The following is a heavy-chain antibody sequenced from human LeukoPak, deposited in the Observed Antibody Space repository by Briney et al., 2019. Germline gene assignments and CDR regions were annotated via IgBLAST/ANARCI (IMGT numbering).Heavy chain of an antibody. D-gene: IGHD3-3*01. CDR2: ISAYNGNT. Sequence: GASVKVSCKASGYTFTSYGISWVRQAPGQGLEWMGWISAYNGNTNYAQKLQGRVTMTRNTSISTAYMELSSLRSEDTAVYYCARGNPLGLEWFEDAFDIWGQGTMVTVSS. CDR1: GYTFTSYG. CDR3: ARGNPLGLEWFEDAFDI. J-gene: IGHJ3*02. V-gene: IGHV1-18*01.